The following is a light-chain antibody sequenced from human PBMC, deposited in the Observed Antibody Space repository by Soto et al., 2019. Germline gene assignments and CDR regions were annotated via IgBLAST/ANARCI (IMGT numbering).Light chain of an antibody. CDR3: QVWDIMTDNYV. V-gene: IGLV3-21*04. J-gene: IGLJ1*01. CDR2: YDS. Sequence: SSELTQPPSVSGAPEKTATITCGGNNIGNKRVHWYRQKPGQAPVLLISYDSDRPSGIPERFSGSNSENTATLTISRVEAGDEADYYCQVWDIMTDNYVFGSGTKVTVL. CDR1: NIGNKR.